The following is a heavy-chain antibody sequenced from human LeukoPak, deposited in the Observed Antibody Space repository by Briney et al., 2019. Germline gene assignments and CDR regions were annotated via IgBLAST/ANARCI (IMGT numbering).Heavy chain of an antibody. J-gene: IGHJ2*01. D-gene: IGHD3-22*01. CDR1: GFTFSTYW. CDR2: IDSDGSST. Sequence: GGSLRLPCAASGFTFSTYWMHWVRQAPGKGLVWVSHIDSDGSSTNYADSVKGRFTISRDNAKNTLYLQMNSLRAEDTAVYYCAKDSSGYYYGVWWYFDLWGRGTLVTVSS. CDR3: AKDSSGYYYGVWWYFDL. V-gene: IGHV3-74*01.